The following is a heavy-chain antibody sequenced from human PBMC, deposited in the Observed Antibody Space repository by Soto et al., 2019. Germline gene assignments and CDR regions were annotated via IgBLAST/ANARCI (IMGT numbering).Heavy chain of an antibody. CDR3: ARSIVVVTAADY. V-gene: IGHV1-46*01. CDR2: INPSGGSST. Sequence: ASVKVSCKASGYTFASYDMHWVRQAPGQGLEWMGIINPSGGSSTSYAQKFQGRVTITRDTSASTAYMELSSLRSEDTAVYYCARSIVVVTAADYWGQGTLVTVSS. CDR1: GYTFASYD. D-gene: IGHD2-21*02. J-gene: IGHJ4*02.